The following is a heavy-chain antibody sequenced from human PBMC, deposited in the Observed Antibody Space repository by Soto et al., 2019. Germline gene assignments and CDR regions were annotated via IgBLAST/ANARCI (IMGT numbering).Heavy chain of an antibody. V-gene: IGHV1-18*01. Sequence: VASVKVSCKASGYIFSSFYINWVRQAPGQGLEWMGWTSGYSGNSKYAQKFQGRVTMTTDTSTNTGYMEMRSLTSDDTPVYYCAGDIFGYFYSFGLCGQVNMFT. J-gene: IGHJ4*01. CDR3: AGDIFGYFYSFGL. CDR1: GYIFSSFY. CDR2: TSGYSGNS. D-gene: IGHD3-22*01.